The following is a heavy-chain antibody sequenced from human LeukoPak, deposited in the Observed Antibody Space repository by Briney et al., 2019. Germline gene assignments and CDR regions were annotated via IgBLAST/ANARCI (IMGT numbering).Heavy chain of an antibody. V-gene: IGHV1-24*01. D-gene: IGHD6-6*01. J-gene: IGHJ5*02. CDR3: ATVRGYSSSSWFDP. Sequence: GASVKVSCKVSGYTLTELSMHWVRQAPGKGLEWMGGFDPEDGETIYAQKFQGRVTMTEDTSTDTAYMELSSLRSEDTAVYYCATVRGYSSSSWFDPWGQGTLVTVSS. CDR1: GYTLTELS. CDR2: FDPEDGET.